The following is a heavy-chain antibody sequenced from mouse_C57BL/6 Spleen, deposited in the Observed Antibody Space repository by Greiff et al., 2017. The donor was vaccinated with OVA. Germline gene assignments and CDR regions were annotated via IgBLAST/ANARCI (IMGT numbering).Heavy chain of an antibody. CDR1: GFTFSSYG. Sequence: EVKLMESGGDLVKPGGSLKLSCAASGFTFSSYGMSWVRQTPDKRLEWVATISSGGSYTYYPDSVKGRFTISRDNAKNTLYLQMSSLKSEDTAMDYCARQDYGSSYDAMDYWGQGTSVTVAS. CDR3: ARQDYGSSYDAMDY. J-gene: IGHJ4*01. CDR2: ISSGGSYT. D-gene: IGHD1-1*01. V-gene: IGHV5-6*01.